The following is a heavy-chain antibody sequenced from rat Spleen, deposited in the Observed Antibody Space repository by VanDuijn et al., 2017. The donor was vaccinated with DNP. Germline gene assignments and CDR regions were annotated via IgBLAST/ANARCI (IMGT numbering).Heavy chain of an antibody. CDR1: GFNFNDYW. J-gene: IGHJ3*01. CDR2: ISTSGSRA. CDR3: ARSRLPGYYPFAC. Sequence: EVKLVESGGGPVQPGRSLKLSCAASGFNFNDYWMGWVRQAPKKGLEWVATISTSGSRAYYPDSVKGRFTISRDDAKSSLYLQMNSLKSEDTATYYWARSRLPGYYPFACWGQGTLVTVSS. D-gene: IGHD1-4*01. V-gene: IGHV5-7*01.